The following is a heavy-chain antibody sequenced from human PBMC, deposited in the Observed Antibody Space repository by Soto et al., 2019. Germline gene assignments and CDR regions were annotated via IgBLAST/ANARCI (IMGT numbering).Heavy chain of an antibody. CDR2: IIPIFGTA. CDR3: ARANCSSTSCHEYSSSAGDYYYYYYGMDV. D-gene: IGHD2-2*01. J-gene: IGHJ6*02. V-gene: IGHV1-69*01. CDR1: GGTFSNYA. Sequence: QVQLVQSGAEVKKPGSSVKVSCKASGGTFSNYAISWVRQAPGQGLEWMGGIIPIFGTANYAQKFQGRVTITADESTSTAYMELSSLRSEDTAVYYCARANCSSTSCHEYSSSAGDYYYYYYGMDVWGQGTTVTVSS.